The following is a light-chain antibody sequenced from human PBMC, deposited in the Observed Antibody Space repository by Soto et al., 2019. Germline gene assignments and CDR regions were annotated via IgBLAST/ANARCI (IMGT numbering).Light chain of an antibody. J-gene: IGKJ1*01. CDR3: QQYSTWT. CDR1: QSISSD. Sequence: EIVMTQSPATLSVSPGERATLSCRASQSISSDVAWYQQKPGQAPRLLIYGASIRATGIPARFSGSGSGTEFTLTISSLQPDDFATYYCQQYSTWTFGQGTKVDIK. CDR2: GAS. V-gene: IGKV3-15*01.